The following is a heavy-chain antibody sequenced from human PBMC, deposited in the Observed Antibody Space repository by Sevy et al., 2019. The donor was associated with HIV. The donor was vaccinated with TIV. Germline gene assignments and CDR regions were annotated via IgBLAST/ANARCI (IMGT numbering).Heavy chain of an antibody. D-gene: IGHD4-17*01. CDR2: IYSDDDK. J-gene: IGHJ5*02. CDR3: ARSDYGDYVKWFDP. V-gene: IGHV2-5*02. CDR1: GFSLSTSGVG. Sequence: SGPTLVHPTQTLTLTCTFSGFSLSTSGVGVGWIRHPPGKALEWLALIYSDDDKRYSPSLKSRLTISKDTSKNQVVLTMTNMDPVDTATYYCARSDYGDYVKWFDPWGQGTLVTVSS.